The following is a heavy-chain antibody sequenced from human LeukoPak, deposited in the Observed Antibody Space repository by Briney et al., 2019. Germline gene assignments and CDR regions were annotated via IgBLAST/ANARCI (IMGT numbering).Heavy chain of an antibody. CDR2: IYYSGST. CDR3: ASYDFWSGYYDY. Sequence: SETLSLTCTVSGGSISSGDYYWSWIRQLPGKGLEWIGYIYYSGSTYYNPSLKSRVTISVDTSKNQFSLKLSSVTAADTAVYYCASYDFWSGYYDYWGQGTLVTVSS. J-gene: IGHJ4*02. CDR1: GGSISSGDYY. V-gene: IGHV4-30-4*01. D-gene: IGHD3-3*01.